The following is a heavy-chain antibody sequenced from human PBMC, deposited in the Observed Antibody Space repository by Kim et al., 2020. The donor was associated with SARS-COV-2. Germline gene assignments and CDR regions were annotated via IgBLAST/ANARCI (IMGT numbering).Heavy chain of an antibody. CDR1: GFTFSSYS. CDR3: ARGNGNGDYGFPYYYYGMDV. CDR2: ISSSSGSI. D-gene: IGHD4-17*01. Sequence: GGSLRLSCAASGFTFSSYSMNWVRQAPGKGLEWVSSISSSSGSIYYADSVKGRFTISRDNAKNSLYLQMNSLRAEDTAVYYCARGNGNGDYGFPYYYYGMDVWGQGTTVTVSS. J-gene: IGHJ6*02. V-gene: IGHV3-21*01.